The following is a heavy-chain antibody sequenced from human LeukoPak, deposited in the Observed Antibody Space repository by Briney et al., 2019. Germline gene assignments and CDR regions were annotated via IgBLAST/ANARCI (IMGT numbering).Heavy chain of an antibody. V-gene: IGHV3-23*01. CDR1: GFAFYNYA. J-gene: IGHJ4*02. CDR3: AKAFYYGSGSNYKSFDY. CDR2: ITGSGDIT. D-gene: IGHD3-10*01. Sequence: YPGGSLRLSCAASGFAFYNYAMSWVRQAPGKGLEWVSAITGSGDITYYADSVRGRFTISRDNSKDTLDLQMNSLRAEDTALYYCAKAFYYGSGSNYKSFDYWGQGTLVTVSS.